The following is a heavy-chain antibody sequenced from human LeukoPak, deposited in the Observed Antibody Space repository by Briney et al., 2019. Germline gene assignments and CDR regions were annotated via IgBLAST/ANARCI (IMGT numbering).Heavy chain of an antibody. J-gene: IGHJ4*02. CDR1: GGSIISGGYY. CDR3: ARGVGPFDY. CDR2: IYYSGST. V-gene: IGHV4-31*03. Sequence: SETLSRTCTVSGGSIISGGYYWSWIRQHPWKGLEWIGYIYYSGSTYYNPYLKSRVTISVDTSKNQFSLKLSSVTAADTAVYYRARGVGPFDYWGQGTLVTVSS. D-gene: IGHD1-26*01.